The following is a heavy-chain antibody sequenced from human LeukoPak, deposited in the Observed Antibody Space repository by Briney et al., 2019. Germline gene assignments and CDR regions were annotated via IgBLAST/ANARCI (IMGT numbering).Heavy chain of an antibody. Sequence: ASVKVSCKASGYTFTDYYMHWVQQAPGKGLEWMGRVDPEDGETIYAEKFPGRVTITADTSTDTAYMELSSLRSEDTAVYYCATGGALRIDYWGQGTLVTVSS. J-gene: IGHJ4*02. CDR2: VDPEDGET. V-gene: IGHV1-69-2*01. CDR3: ATGGALRIDY. D-gene: IGHD4-17*01. CDR1: GYTFTDYY.